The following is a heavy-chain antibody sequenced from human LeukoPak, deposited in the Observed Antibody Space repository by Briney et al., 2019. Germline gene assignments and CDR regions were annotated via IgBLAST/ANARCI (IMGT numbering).Heavy chain of an antibody. CDR1: GFTFSNYA. D-gene: IGHD6-19*01. V-gene: IGHV3-23*01. CDR3: AKDRASGSGSYSYRGFDY. Sequence: GGSLRLSCAASGFTFSNYAMSWVRQAPGRGLEWVSAISDSGDYTNYADSVKGRFTISRDNSKNTLYLQMNSLRAEDTAVYYCAKDRASGSGSYSYRGFDYWGQGTLVTVSS. CDR2: ISDSGDYT. J-gene: IGHJ4*02.